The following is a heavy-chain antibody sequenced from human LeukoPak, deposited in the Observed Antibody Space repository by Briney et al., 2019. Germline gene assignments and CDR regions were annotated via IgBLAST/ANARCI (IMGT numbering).Heavy chain of an antibody. CDR1: GATFSSYA. Sequence: SVKLSCKASGATFSSYAISWVRQAPGQGLGWMGGIIPFFGTANYAQKFQSRVTLTADKSTSTAYMELSSLRSEDTAVYCCARDLSFIFDYWGQRTLVTFST. V-gene: IGHV1-69*06. CDR3: ARDLSFIFDY. D-gene: IGHD3-16*02. CDR2: IIPFFGTA. J-gene: IGHJ4*02.